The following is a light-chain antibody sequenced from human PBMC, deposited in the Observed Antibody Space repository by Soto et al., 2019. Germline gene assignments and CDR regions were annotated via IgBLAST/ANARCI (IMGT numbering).Light chain of an antibody. CDR1: QRITNR. Sequence: IHMAHSPSSLSASIGDMVTITFRASQRITNRLNWYQHRPGKAPRLLIYAASSLESGVPSRFSGSASGTDFTLTISSLQPEDFATYYCQQANSFPITFGQGTRLEIK. CDR3: QQANSFPIT. J-gene: IGKJ5*01. CDR2: AAS. V-gene: IGKV1-39*01.